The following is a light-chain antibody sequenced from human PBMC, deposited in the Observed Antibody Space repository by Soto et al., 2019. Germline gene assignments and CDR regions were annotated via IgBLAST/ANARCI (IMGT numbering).Light chain of an antibody. CDR1: SSDVGGYNY. V-gene: IGLV2-8*01. CDR2: EVI. CDR3: SSFAGSRVV. Sequence: QSALTQPPSASGSPGQSVTISCTGTSSDVGGYNYVSWYQQHPGKAPKLMIYEVIKRPSGVPDRFSGSKSGNTASLTVSGLQAEDEAHYYCSSFAGSRVVFGGGTKVTVL. J-gene: IGLJ2*01.